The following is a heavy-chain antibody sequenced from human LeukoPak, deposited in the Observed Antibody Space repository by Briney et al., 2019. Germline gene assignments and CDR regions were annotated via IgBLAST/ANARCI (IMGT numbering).Heavy chain of an antibody. CDR1: VSTFTSYY. Sequence: ASVKLSFKSAVSTFTSYYMHWVRRARGQPVEWMGWIDPNSGGTNYAQKFQRRVTMTRDTYISTAYMELSRLTSDATAVYYCARGPGIAVAGIYYFDCWGQGTLVTAS. CDR2: IDPNSGGT. J-gene: IGHJ4*02. CDR3: ARGPGIAVAGIYYFDC. D-gene: IGHD6-19*01. V-gene: IGHV1-2*02.